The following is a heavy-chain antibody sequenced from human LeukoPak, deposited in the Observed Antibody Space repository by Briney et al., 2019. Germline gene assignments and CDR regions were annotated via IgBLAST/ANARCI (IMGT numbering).Heavy chain of an antibody. CDR3: AKSQLIGSYHPPGY. CDR2: ISYDGSHE. J-gene: IGHJ4*02. V-gene: IGHV3-30*18. Sequence: GGSLRLSCAASRFTFSSYGIRWVRQAPGKGLEWVALISYDGSHEYYPASVKGRFTISRDNSKNTLSLQMDSLRPEDTAVYYCAKSQLIGSYHPPGYWGQGTLVTVSS. D-gene: IGHD3-10*01. CDR1: RFTFSSYG.